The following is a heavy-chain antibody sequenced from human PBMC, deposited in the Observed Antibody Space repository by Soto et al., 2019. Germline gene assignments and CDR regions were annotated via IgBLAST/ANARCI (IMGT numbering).Heavy chain of an antibody. CDR2: IIPIFGTA. Sequence: QVQLVQSGAEVKKPGSSVKVSCKTSGGTFSTYSIVWVRQAPGEGLEWMGGIIPIFGTANYAQKFQDRVTITADKSTNTAVMELGSLKSEDTAMYYCASSSGNNYGVGTNYYFDYWGQGTLVTVSS. V-gene: IGHV1-69*06. J-gene: IGHJ4*02. D-gene: IGHD1-26*01. CDR1: GGTFSTYS. CDR3: ASSSGNNYGVGTNYYFDY.